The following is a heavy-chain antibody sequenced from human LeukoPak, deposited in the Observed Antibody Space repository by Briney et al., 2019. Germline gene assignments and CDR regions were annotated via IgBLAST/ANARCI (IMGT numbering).Heavy chain of an antibody. D-gene: IGHD2-21*01. V-gene: IGHV3-23*01. J-gene: IGHJ4*02. CDR3: AKEPKVCGGDCYYFDY. Sequence: PGGSLRLSCAASGFIFSSYAMSWVRQAPGKGLEWVSRISESDGTTHYADSVQGRFTISRDNSENTLYLQMNSLRAEDTAVYYCAKEPKVCGGDCYYFDYWGQGTLVTVSS. CDR2: ISESDGTT. CDR1: GFIFSSYA.